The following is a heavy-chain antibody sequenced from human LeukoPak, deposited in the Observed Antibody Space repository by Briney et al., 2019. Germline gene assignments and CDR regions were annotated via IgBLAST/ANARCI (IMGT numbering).Heavy chain of an antibody. CDR3: ANAYSSSWYTF. CDR1: GFTFSSYA. Sequence: GGSLRLSCAASGFTFSSYAMSWVRQAPGKGLEWVSAISGSGGSTYYADSVEGRFTISRDNSKNTLYLQMNSLRAEDTAVYYCANAYSSSWYTFWGQGTLVSVSS. D-gene: IGHD6-13*01. V-gene: IGHV3-23*01. J-gene: IGHJ4*02. CDR2: ISGSGGST.